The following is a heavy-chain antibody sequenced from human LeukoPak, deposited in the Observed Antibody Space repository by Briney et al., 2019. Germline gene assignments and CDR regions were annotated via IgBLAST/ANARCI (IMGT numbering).Heavy chain of an antibody. CDR1: GGSISSSSYY. CDR2: IYYSGST. J-gene: IGHJ4*02. D-gene: IGHD3-10*01. V-gene: IGHV4-39*01. Sequence: SETLSLTCTVSGGSISSSSYYWGWIRQPPGKGLEWIGSIYYSGSTYYNPSLKSRVTISVDTSKNQFSLKLSSVTAADTAVYYCGRHGTTPMVRGVMDYWGQGTLVTVSS. CDR3: GRHGTTPMVRGVMDY.